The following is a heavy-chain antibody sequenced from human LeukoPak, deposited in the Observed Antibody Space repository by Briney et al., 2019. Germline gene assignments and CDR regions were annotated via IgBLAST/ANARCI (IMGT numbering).Heavy chain of an antibody. CDR3: ASWQWFGEHY. Sequence: PSETLSLTCAVSGYSISSGYYWGWIRQPPGKGLEWIGSIYHSGSTYYNPSLKSRVTISVDTSKNQFSLKLSSVTAADTAVYYCASWQWFGEHYWVQGTLVTVSS. D-gene: IGHD3-10*01. J-gene: IGHJ4*02. CDR1: GYSISSGYY. V-gene: IGHV4-38-2*01. CDR2: IYHSGST.